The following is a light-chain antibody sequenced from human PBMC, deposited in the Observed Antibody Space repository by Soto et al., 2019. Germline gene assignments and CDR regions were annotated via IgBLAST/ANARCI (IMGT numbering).Light chain of an antibody. V-gene: IGKV3-11*01. Sequence: DIVLTQSPATLSLSPGERATLSCMASQSVGSNLAWHQQKPGQAPRLLIYDASNRATGIPARFSGSGSGTDFTLTISSLEPEDFAVYYCQQRSNGLTFGGGTKVDIK. CDR2: DAS. J-gene: IGKJ4*01. CDR3: QQRSNGLT. CDR1: QSVGSN.